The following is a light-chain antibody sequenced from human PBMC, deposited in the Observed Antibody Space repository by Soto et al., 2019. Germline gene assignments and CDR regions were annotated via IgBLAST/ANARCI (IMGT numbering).Light chain of an antibody. J-gene: IGKJ3*01. CDR2: GAS. V-gene: IGKV3-20*01. CDR3: QQYGSSSLFT. CDR1: QSITNSY. Sequence: EIVLTQSPGTLSLSPGERATLSCRASQSITNSYLAWYQQKPGQAPRLLIYGASSRATGIPDRFSGSGSGTDLTLTISRLEPEDFAVYYCQQYGSSSLFTFGPGTKVDIK.